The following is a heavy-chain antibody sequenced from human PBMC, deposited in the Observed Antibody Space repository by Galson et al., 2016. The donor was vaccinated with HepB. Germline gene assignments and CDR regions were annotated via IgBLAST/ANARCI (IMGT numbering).Heavy chain of an antibody. J-gene: IGHJ6*02. D-gene: IGHD6-25*01. V-gene: IGHV3-7*01. CDR1: GFTFTNYW. CDR2: IKQDGSEK. Sequence: SLRLSCAASGFTFTNYWMSWVRQAPGKGLEWVANIKQDGSEKYYVDSVTGRFTISRDNAKNSLYLQMSSLRVEDTAIYYCARGVRQRLVWYYYYAMDVWGQGTTVTVSS. CDR3: ARGVRQRLVWYYYYAMDV.